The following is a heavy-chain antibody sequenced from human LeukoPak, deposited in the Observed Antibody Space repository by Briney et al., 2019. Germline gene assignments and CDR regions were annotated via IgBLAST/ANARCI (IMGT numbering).Heavy chain of an antibody. D-gene: IGHD3-3*01. V-gene: IGHV3-15*01. CDR3: TTDEQNYDFWSGYYTGVY. CDR2: IKSKTDGGTT. J-gene: IGHJ4*02. Sequence: PGGSLGLSCAASGFTFSNAWMSWVRQAPGKGLEWVGRIKSKTDGGTTDYAAPVKGRFTISRDDSKNTLYLQMNSLKTEDTAVYYCTTDEQNYDFWSGYYTGVYWGQGTLVTVSS. CDR1: GFTFSNAW.